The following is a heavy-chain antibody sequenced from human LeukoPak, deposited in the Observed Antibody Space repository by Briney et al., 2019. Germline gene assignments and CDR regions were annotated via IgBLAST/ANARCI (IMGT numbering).Heavy chain of an antibody. CDR2: IYSGGST. V-gene: IGHV3-53*01. J-gene: IGHJ4*02. D-gene: IGHD5-18*01. Sequence: GGSLRLSCAASGFTVSSNYTSWVRQAPGKGLEWVSVIYSGGSTYYADSVKGRFTISRDNSKNTLYLQMNSLRAEDTAVYYCATQRPSGYSYGYLDYWGQGTLVTVSS. CDR3: ATQRPSGYSYGYLDY. CDR1: GFTVSSNY.